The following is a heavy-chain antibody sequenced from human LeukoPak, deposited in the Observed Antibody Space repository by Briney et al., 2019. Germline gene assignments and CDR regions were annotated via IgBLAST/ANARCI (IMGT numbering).Heavy chain of an antibody. Sequence: GGSLRLSCAASGFTFSSYWMSWVRQAPGKGLEWVANIKQDGSEKYYVDSVKGRFTISRDNAKNSLYLQMNSLRAEDTAVYYCXXMXGWLQLIGWFDPWGQGTLVTVSS. CDR2: IKQDGSEK. J-gene: IGHJ5*02. CDR3: XXMXGWLQLIGWFDP. CDR1: GFTFSSYW. V-gene: IGHV3-7*01. D-gene: IGHD5-24*01.